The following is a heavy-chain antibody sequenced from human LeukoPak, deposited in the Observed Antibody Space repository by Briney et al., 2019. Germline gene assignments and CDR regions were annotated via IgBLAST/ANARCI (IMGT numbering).Heavy chain of an antibody. CDR1: GFTFSNAW. CDR3: ARDRTLDY. CDR2: ISSSGKTI. V-gene: IGHV3-11*04. Sequence: PGGSLRLSCAASGFTFSNAWMSWVRQAPGKGLEWVSYISSSGKTIYYADSVKGRFTISRDNAKNSLHLEMNSLRAEDTAVYYCARDRTLDYWGQGTLVTVSS. J-gene: IGHJ4*02.